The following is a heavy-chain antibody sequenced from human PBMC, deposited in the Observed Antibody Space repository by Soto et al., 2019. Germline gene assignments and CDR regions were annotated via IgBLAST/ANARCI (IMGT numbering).Heavy chain of an antibody. CDR1: GYSFTSYW. CDR3: ARSLGPPYSSSPHYFYYGMDV. D-gene: IGHD6-6*01. V-gene: IGHV5-51*01. Sequence: GESLKISCKGSGYSFTSYWIGWVRQMPGKGLEWMGIIYPGDSDTRYSPSFQGQVTISADRSISTAYLQWSSLKSSDTAMYYCARSLGPPYSSSPHYFYYGMDVWGQGTLVRVSS. CDR2: IYPGDSDT. J-gene: IGHJ6*02.